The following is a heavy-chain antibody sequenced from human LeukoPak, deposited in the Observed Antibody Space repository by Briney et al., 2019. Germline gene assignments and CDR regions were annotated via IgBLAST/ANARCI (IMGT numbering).Heavy chain of an antibody. V-gene: IGHV1-3*01. Sequence: ASVKVSCKASGYTFTSYAMHWVRQAPGQRLEWMGWINAGNGNTKYPQKFQGRVTITRDTSASTAYMELSSLRSEDTAVYYCARDYHDFWSGYHYWYFDLWGRGTLVTVSS. CDR2: INAGNGNT. D-gene: IGHD3-3*01. CDR1: GYTFTSYA. CDR3: ARDYHDFWSGYHYWYFDL. J-gene: IGHJ2*01.